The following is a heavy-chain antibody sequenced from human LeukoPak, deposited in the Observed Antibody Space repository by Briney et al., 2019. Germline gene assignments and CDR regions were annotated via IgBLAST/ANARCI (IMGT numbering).Heavy chain of an antibody. J-gene: IGHJ4*02. CDR2: IYPGDSDT. V-gene: IGHV5-51*01. Sequence: GESLKISCKASGYSFTNYWIAWVRQMPGKGLEWMGFIYPGDSDTTYSPSFQGQVTISVDKSISAAYLQWSSLKASDTAMYYCSRPRSGSDQNPFDSWGQGTLVTVSS. CDR1: GYSFTNYW. CDR3: SRPRSGSDQNPFDS. D-gene: IGHD1-26*01.